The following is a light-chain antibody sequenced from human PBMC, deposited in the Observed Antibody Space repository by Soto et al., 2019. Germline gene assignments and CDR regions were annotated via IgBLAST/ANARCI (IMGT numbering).Light chain of an antibody. CDR2: EVS. CDR1: SSDVGGYNF. J-gene: IGLJ2*01. Sequence: QSVLTQPASVSGSPGQSITISCTGISSDVGGYNFVSWYQQQSGKAPKLMIYEVSNRPSGVSNRFSGSKSGNTASLTISGLQAEDEADYYCNSHTSATTLVFGGGTKLTVL. V-gene: IGLV2-14*01. CDR3: NSHTSATTLV.